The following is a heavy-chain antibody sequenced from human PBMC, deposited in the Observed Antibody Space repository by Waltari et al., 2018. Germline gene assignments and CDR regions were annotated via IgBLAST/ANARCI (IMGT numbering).Heavy chain of an antibody. Sequence: QVQLQESGPGLVKPSGTLSLTCAVSGGSIISSNWWSWFRQPPGKGLEWIGEIYYSGSTNYNPALKSRVNISGDKSKNQVSLKLSSVTAADTAVYYCAGGLEDWLSHPYCDYWGQGTLVTVSS. CDR3: AGGLEDWLSHPYCDY. V-gene: IGHV4-4*02. D-gene: IGHD3-9*01. CDR2: IYYSGST. J-gene: IGHJ4*02. CDR1: GGSIISSNW.